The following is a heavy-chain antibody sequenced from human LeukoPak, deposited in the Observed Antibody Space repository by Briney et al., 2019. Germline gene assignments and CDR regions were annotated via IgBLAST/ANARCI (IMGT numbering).Heavy chain of an antibody. D-gene: IGHD1-26*01. CDR2: IWYDGSNK. CDR3: ASDGGWELRGGYFDY. J-gene: IGHJ4*02. Sequence: GGSLRLSCAASGFTFSSYGMHWVRQAPGKGLEWVAVIWYDGSNKYYADSVKGRFTISRDNSKNTLYLQMNSLRAEDTAVYYCASDGGWELRGGYFDYWGRGTLVTVSS. CDR1: GFTFSSYG. V-gene: IGHV3-33*01.